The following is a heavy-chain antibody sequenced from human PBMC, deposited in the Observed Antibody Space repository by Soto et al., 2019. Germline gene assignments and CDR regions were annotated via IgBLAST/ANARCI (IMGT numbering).Heavy chain of an antibody. V-gene: IGHV6-1*01. J-gene: IGHJ6*02. CDR2: TYYRSKWYN. Sequence: QTLSLTCAISGDSVSSNSAAWNWIRQSPSRGLEWLGRTYYRSKWYNDYAVSVKSRITINPDTSKNQFSLQLNSVTPEDTAVYYCARVGGYDPDYYYYGRDVWGQGTTVTVSS. CDR3: ARVGGYDPDYYYYGRDV. D-gene: IGHD5-12*01. CDR1: GDSVSSNSAA.